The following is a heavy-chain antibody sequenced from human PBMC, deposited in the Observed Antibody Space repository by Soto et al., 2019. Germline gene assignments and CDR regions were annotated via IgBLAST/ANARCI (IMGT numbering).Heavy chain of an antibody. V-gene: IGHV3-53*01. CDR3: ATHPGGGGY. Sequence: EVQLVESGGGLIQPGGSLRLSCAVSGFTVSNNYMSWVRQAPGKGLEGVSVIYSGGYTAYGDSVKGRFTISRDNSKNTLYLKIKTLRAHDAGVFSWATHPGGGGYWGQGTLVTVSS. CDR2: IYSGGYT. CDR1: GFTVSNNY. J-gene: IGHJ4*02. D-gene: IGHD3-10*01.